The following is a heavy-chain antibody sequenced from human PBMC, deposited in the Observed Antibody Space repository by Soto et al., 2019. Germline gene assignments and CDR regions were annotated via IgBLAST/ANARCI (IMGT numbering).Heavy chain of an antibody. CDR1: GYSISSGYY. J-gene: IGHJ2*01. D-gene: IGHD2-21*01. CDR3: ATPEKLGIGYFDL. CDR2: IYHSGST. V-gene: IGHV4-38-2*02. Sequence: SETLSLTCTVSGYSISSGYYWGWIRQPPGKRLEWIGSIYHSGSTYYNPSLKGRVTISVDTSKNQFSLKLSSVTAADTAVYYCATPEKLGIGYFDLWGRGTLVTVSS.